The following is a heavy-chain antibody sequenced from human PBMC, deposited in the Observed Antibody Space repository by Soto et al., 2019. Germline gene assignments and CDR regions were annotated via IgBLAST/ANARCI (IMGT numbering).Heavy chain of an antibody. CDR3: TTDYGTGSDY. V-gene: IGHV3-15*01. Sequence: PGGSLRLSCAASGLTFSNAWMSWVRQAPGKGLQWVGRIKSKTDGGTTDYAAPAKGRFTISRDESKNTLYLQMNSLKTEDTAVYYCTTDYGTGSDYWGQGTLVTVSS. J-gene: IGHJ4*02. CDR1: GLTFSNAW. CDR2: IKSKTDGGTT. D-gene: IGHD1-26*01.